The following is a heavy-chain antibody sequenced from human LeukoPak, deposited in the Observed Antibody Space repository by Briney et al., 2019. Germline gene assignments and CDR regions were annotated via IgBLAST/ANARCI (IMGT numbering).Heavy chain of an antibody. CDR3: ARTVAGYFDY. CDR2: INHSGST. J-gene: IGHJ4*02. Sequence: SETLSLTCAVYGGSFSGYYWSWIRQPPGKGLEWIGEINHSGSTNYNPSLKSRVTISVDTSKNQFSLKLSSVTAADTAVYYCARTVAGYFDYWGQGTLVTVSS. D-gene: IGHD6-19*01. V-gene: IGHV4-34*01. CDR1: GGSFSGYY.